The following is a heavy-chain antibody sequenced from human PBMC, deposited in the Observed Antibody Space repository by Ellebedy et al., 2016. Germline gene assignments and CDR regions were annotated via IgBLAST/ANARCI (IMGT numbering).Heavy chain of an antibody. J-gene: IGHJ4*02. D-gene: IGHD4-17*01. V-gene: IGHV3-23*01. CDR3: RQGHYADL. CDR1: GFTFSNYA. CDR2: FGSGDERI. Sequence: GGSLRLXXAASGFTFSNYAMSWVRQAPGKGLEWVSSFGSGDERIYYIDSVRGRFTISRDNFKNSVYLRMNSLRVEDTAVYYFRQGHYADLWGQGTLVTVSS.